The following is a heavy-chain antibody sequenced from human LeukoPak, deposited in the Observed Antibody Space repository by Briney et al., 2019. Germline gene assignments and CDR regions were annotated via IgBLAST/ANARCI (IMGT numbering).Heavy chain of an antibody. CDR1: GGSISSSSYH. CDR2: IYYSGST. Sequence: SETLSLTCTVSGGSISSSSYHWGWIRQPPGKGLEWIGSIYYSGSTYYNPSLKSRVTISVDTSKNQFSLKLSSVTAADTAVYYCARGGRTYSTTSFDPWGQGTLVTVSS. V-gene: IGHV4-39*07. CDR3: ARGGRTYSTTSFDP. D-gene: IGHD2-21*01. J-gene: IGHJ5*02.